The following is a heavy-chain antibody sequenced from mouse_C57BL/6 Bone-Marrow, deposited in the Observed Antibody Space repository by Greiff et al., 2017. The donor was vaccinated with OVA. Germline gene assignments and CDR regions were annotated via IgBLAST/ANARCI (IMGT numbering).Heavy chain of an antibody. V-gene: IGHV1-53*01. CDR1: GYTFTSYW. CDR2: INPSNGGT. J-gene: IGHJ4*01. D-gene: IGHD3-2*02. Sequence: VKLMESGTELVKPGASVKLSCKASGYTFTSYWMHWVKQRPGQGLEWIGNINPSNGGTNYNEKFKSKATLTVDKSSSTAYMQLSSLTSEDSAVYYCARSGAQYYAMDYWGQGTSVTVSS. CDR3: ARSGAQYYAMDY.